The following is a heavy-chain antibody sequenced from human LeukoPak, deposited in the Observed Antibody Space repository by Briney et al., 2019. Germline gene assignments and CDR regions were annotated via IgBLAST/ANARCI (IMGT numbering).Heavy chain of an antibody. D-gene: IGHD6-19*01. V-gene: IGHV3-21*01. CDR1: GFTFSSYS. CDR2: ISSSSSSYI. Sequence: GGSLRLSCAASGFTFSSYSMNWVRQAPGKGLEWVSSISSSSSSYIYYADSVKGRFTISRDNSNNTLYLQMNSLRPDDTAVYYCAKAGYSSGWTRYYGMDVWGQGTTVAVSS. J-gene: IGHJ6*02. CDR3: AKAGYSSGWTRYYGMDV.